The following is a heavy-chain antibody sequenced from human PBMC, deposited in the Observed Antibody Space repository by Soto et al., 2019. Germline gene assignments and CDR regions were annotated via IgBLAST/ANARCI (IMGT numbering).Heavy chain of an antibody. CDR2: IYPGDSDT. D-gene: IGHD3-3*01. CDR3: ARWGAYDFWSGYYTNYYYGMDV. J-gene: IGHJ6*02. Sequence: LKISCKGSGYSFTSYWIGWVRQMPGKGLEWMGIIYPGDSDTRYSPSFQGQVTISADKSISTAYLQWSSLKASDTAMYYCARWGAYDFWSGYYTNYYYGMDVWGQGTTVTVSS. CDR1: GYSFTSYW. V-gene: IGHV5-51*01.